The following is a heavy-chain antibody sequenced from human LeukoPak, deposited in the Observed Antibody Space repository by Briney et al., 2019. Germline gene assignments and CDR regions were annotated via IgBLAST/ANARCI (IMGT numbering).Heavy chain of an antibody. D-gene: IGHD6-6*01. CDR2: VSSDGSNK. CDR3: AKSSLKYYFDS. CDR1: GFTFSSYG. Sequence: GGSLRLSCAASGFTFSSYGIHWVRQAPGKGLEWVAVVSSDGSNKYYADSVKGRFTISRDNSKNTLYLQVNSLRAEDTAIYYCAKSSLKYYFDSWGQGTLVTVSS. V-gene: IGHV3-30*18. J-gene: IGHJ4*02.